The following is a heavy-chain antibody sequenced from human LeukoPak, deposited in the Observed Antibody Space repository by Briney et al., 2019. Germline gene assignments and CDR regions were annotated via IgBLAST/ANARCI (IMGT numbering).Heavy chain of an antibody. D-gene: IGHD3-16*02. CDR1: GYTFTGYY. Sequence: ASVKVSCKDSGYTFTGYYMHWVRHAPGQGLEWMGWINPNSGGTNYAQTFQGRVTMTRDTSISTAYMELSRLRSDDTAVYYCARAGRGGELSSYWGQGTLVTVSS. CDR3: ARAGRGGELSSY. V-gene: IGHV1-2*02. CDR2: INPNSGGT. J-gene: IGHJ4*02.